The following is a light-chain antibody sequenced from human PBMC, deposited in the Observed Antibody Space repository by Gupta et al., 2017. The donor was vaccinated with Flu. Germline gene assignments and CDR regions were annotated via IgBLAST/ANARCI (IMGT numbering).Light chain of an antibody. CDR1: NSHSGRKT. J-gene: IGLJ2*01. Sequence: RVSISCAGTNSHSGRKTVSWYQQFHGATPKFLIYRDDERPSGAAARFSGTKSGASASLVIDGLQAEDEAIYYCAQWDDSLDGPVFGGGTRLTVL. CDR3: AQWDDSLDGPV. V-gene: IGLV1-44*01. CDR2: RDD.